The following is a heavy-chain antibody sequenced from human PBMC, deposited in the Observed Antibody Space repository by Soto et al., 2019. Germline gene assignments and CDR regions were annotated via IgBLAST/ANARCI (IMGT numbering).Heavy chain of an antibody. CDR1: GGTFSSYA. Sequence: GASVKVSCKASGGTFSSYAISWVRQAPGQGLEWMGGIIPTFGTANYAQKFQGRVTITADKSTSTAYMELSSLRSEDTAVYYCARVGESSGTWFDPWGQGTLVTVSS. CDR3: ARVGESSGTWFDP. V-gene: IGHV1-69*06. J-gene: IGHJ5*02. D-gene: IGHD6-19*01. CDR2: IIPTFGTA.